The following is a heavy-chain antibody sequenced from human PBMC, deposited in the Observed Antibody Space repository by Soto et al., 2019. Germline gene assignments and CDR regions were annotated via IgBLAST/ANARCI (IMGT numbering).Heavy chain of an antibody. CDR3: ARDLSTDSSGYYPFDY. Sequence: SETLSLTCAVYCGSFSGYYWSWIRQPPGKGLEWIGEINHSGSTNYNPFLKSRVTISVDTSKNQFSLKLSSVTAADTAVYYCARDLSTDSSGYYPFDYWGQGTLVTVSS. V-gene: IGHV4-34*01. CDR2: INHSGST. D-gene: IGHD3-22*01. J-gene: IGHJ4*02. CDR1: CGSFSGYY.